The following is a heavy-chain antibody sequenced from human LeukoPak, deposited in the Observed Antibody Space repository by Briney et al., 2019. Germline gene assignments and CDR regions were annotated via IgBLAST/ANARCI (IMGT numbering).Heavy chain of an antibody. CDR1: GFTFSSYD. V-gene: IGHV3-13*01. CDR2: IGTAGDT. Sequence: GGPLRLSCAASGFTFSSYDMHWVRQATGKGLEWVSAIGTAGDTYYPGSVKGRFTISRENAKNSLYLQMNSLRAGDTAVYYCARGGITMVRGVIDGSNYGMDVWGQGTTVTVSS. J-gene: IGHJ6*02. D-gene: IGHD3-10*01. CDR3: ARGGITMVRGVIDGSNYGMDV.